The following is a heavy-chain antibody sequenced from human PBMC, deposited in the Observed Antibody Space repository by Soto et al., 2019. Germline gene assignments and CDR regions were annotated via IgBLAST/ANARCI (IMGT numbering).Heavy chain of an antibody. Sequence: SETLSLTCTVSGGSIISYYWSWIRQPPGKGLEWIGYIYYSGSTNYNPSLKSRVTISVDTSKNQFSLKLSSVTAADTAVYYCATERYYGSGSTFDYWGQGTLVTVSS. J-gene: IGHJ4*02. CDR3: ATERYYGSGSTFDY. CDR1: GGSIISYY. V-gene: IGHV4-59*01. CDR2: IYYSGST. D-gene: IGHD3-10*01.